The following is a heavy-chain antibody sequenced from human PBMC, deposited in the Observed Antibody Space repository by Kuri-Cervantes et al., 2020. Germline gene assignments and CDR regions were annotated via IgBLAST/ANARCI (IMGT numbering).Heavy chain of an antibody. J-gene: IGHJ4*02. Sequence: GGSLRLSCAASGFTFDDYAMHWVRQAPGKGLEWVSGISWNSGSMGYADSVKGRFTISRDNAKNSLYLQMNSLRAEDTAVYYCARVFSPAAIDYWGQGTQVTVSS. CDR3: ARVFSPAAIDY. CDR1: GFTFDDYA. V-gene: IGHV3-9*01. CDR2: ISWNSGSM. D-gene: IGHD2-2*01.